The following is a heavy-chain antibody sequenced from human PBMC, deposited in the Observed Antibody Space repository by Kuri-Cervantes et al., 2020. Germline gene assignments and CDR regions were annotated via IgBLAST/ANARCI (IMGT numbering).Heavy chain of an antibody. CDR2: IIHSGST. Sequence: SETLSLTCAVYGGSLSGFYWSWIRQPPGKGLEWIGEIIHSGSTNYNPSLKSRVTMSVDTSKNQFSLKLSSVTAADTALYYCASGVTLYYFDYWGQGTLVTVSS. CDR3: ASGVTLYYFDY. D-gene: IGHD2-8*01. V-gene: IGHV4-34*12. CDR1: GGSLSGFY. J-gene: IGHJ4*02.